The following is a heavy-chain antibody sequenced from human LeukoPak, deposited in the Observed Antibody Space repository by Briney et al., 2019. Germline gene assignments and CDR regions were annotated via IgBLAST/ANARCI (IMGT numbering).Heavy chain of an antibody. CDR3: ARHGAGEDRIEMATIDY. D-gene: IGHD5-24*01. V-gene: IGHV4-34*01. Sequence: PSETLSLTCAVYGGSFSGYYWSWIRQPPGKGLEWIGEINHSGSTNYNPSLKSRVTISVDTSKNQFSLKLSSVTAADTAVYYCARHGAGEDRIEMATIDYWGQGTLVTVSS. J-gene: IGHJ4*02. CDR2: INHSGST. CDR1: GGSFSGYY.